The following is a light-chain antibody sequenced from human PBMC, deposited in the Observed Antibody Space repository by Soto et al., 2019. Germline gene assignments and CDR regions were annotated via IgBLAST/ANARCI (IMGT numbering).Light chain of an antibody. V-gene: IGKV3-15*01. CDR1: QSVRSN. CDR2: DAS. CDR3: HQYNSYS. Sequence: EIVMTQSPFTLSVSPGDRATISCRASQSVRSNLAWYQQKPGHAPRLLMYDASTRATGIPARFSGSGSGTELTLTISNLQSEDVATYYCHQYNSYSFGQGTKVDIK. J-gene: IGKJ1*01.